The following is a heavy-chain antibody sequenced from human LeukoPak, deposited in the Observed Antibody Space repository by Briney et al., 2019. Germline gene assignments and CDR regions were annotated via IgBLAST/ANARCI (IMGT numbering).Heavy chain of an antibody. CDR1: GFTFSSYG. Sequence: PGGSLRLSCAASGFTFSSYGMHWVRQAPGKGLEWVSSISSSSSYIYYADSVKGRFTISRDNAKNSLYLQMNSLRAEDTAVYYCARATDYRYFFDYWGQGTLVTVSS. CDR2: ISSSSSYI. CDR3: ARATDYRYFFDY. V-gene: IGHV3-21*01. J-gene: IGHJ4*02. D-gene: IGHD4-11*01.